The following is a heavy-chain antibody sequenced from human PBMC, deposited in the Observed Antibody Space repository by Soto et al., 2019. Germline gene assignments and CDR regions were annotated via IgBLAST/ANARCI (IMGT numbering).Heavy chain of an antibody. CDR2: ISSSSSYI. D-gene: IGHD2-2*01. J-gene: IGHJ6*02. CDR1: GFTFSSYS. CDR3: AKDQEDIVLVPAAKGGMDV. V-gene: IGHV3-21*01. Sequence: GGSLRLSCAASGFTFSSYSMNWVRQAPGKGLEWVSSISSSSSYIYYADSVKGRFTISRDNAKNSLYLQMNSLRAEDTAVYFCAKDQEDIVLVPAAKGGMDVWGQGTTVTVSS.